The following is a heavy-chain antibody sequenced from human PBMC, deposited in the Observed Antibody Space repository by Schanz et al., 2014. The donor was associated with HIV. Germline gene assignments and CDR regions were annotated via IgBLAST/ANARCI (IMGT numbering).Heavy chain of an antibody. J-gene: IGHJ6*02. CDR3: ARRSTPGGYYGMDV. CDR2: IWYDGSNK. V-gene: IGHV3-33*01. D-gene: IGHD2-15*01. Sequence: QVQLVESGGGVVQPGRSLRLSCAASGFTFSSYGMHWVRQAPGKGLEWVAVIWYDGSNKYYADSVKGRFTISRDNSKNTLYLQMNSLRAEDTAVYYCARRSTPGGYYGMDVWGQGTTVTVS. CDR1: GFTFSSYG.